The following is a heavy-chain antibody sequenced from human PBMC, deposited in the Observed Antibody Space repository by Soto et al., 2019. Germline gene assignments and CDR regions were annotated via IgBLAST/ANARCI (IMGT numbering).Heavy chain of an antibody. J-gene: IGHJ4*02. V-gene: IGHV4-61*01. Sequence: QVQLQESGPGLVKPSETLSLTCTVSGGSVSSGSYYWSWIRQPPGKGLEWIGYIYYSGSTNYNPPLKSRVTISVDTSKNQFSLKLSSVTAADTAVYYCARRSGWYSLPFDYWGQGTLVTVSS. CDR1: GGSVSSGSYY. CDR3: ARRSGWYSLPFDY. CDR2: IYYSGST. D-gene: IGHD6-19*01.